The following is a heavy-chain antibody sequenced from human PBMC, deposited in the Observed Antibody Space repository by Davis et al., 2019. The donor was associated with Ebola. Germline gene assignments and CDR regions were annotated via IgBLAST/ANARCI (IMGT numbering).Heavy chain of an antibody. CDR2: IIPIFGTA. Sequence: SVQVSSNASSGTFRSYAISWVRQAPAQGLEWMGGIIPIFGTANYAQTFQGRVTITADTSTSTAYMELCSLRSEDTAVYYCARSEYIWGSYRQFDYWGQGTLVTVSS. V-gene: IGHV1-69*06. J-gene: IGHJ4*02. CDR1: SGTFRSYA. CDR3: ARSEYIWGSYRQFDY. D-gene: IGHD3-16*02.